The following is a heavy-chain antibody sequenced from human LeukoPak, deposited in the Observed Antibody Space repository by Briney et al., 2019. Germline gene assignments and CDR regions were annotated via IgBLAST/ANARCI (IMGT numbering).Heavy chain of an antibody. D-gene: IGHD5-24*01. V-gene: IGHV3-48*02. CDR2: VSNSGTTT. CDR1: GFTLSSYS. Sequence: QPGGSLRLSCAASGFTLSSYSVIWARQAPGKGLEWVSYVSNSGTTTYYADSVKGRFTISRDNGKNLVSLQMNSLRDEDTAVYYCARADRDGNKRFLDWGQGTLVTVSS. CDR3: ARADRDGNKRFLD. J-gene: IGHJ4*02.